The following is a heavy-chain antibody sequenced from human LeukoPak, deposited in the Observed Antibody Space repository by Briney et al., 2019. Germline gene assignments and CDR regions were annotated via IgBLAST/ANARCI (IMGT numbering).Heavy chain of an antibody. CDR3: ARSSIMITFGGVIVTKLDY. D-gene: IGHD3-16*02. V-gene: IGHV1-18*04. J-gene: IGHJ4*02. CDR1: GYTFTSYG. CDR2: ISAYNGNT. Sequence: ASVKVSCKASGYTFTSYGISWVRQAPGQGLEWMGWISAYNGNTNYAQKLQGRVTMTTDTSTSTAYMELRSPRSDDTAVYYCARSSIMITFGGVIVTKLDYWGQGTLVTVSS.